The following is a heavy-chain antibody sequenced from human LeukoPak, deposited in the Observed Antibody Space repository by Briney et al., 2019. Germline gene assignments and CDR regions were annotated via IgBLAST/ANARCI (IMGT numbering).Heavy chain of an antibody. CDR3: AKDVASGYFGDYCDY. J-gene: IGHJ4*02. D-gene: IGHD5-12*01. CDR2: LSDAGDST. Sequence: RPGACLRPACTPAGFIVVSYAMRWVRQARGNGLEWVSCLSDAGDSTYYAEFVKGRFTISRDNSENTLYLKMNRLRADDTAVYFGAKDVASGYFGDYCDYWGQGTLVTVSS. CDR1: GFIVVSYA. V-gene: IGHV3-23*01.